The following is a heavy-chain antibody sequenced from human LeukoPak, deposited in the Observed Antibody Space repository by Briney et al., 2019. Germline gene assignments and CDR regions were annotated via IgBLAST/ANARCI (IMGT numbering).Heavy chain of an antibody. D-gene: IGHD3-9*01. CDR3: ARGGGSTGYYSSFDY. V-gene: IGHV4-38-2*02. CDR2: IYHSGST. Sequence: PSETLSLTCTVSGYSISSGYYWGWIRQAPGKGLEWIGSIYHSGSTYYNPSLKSRVTISVDTSKNQFSLKLSSVTAADTAVHYCARGGGSTGYYSSFDYWGQGTLVTVSS. CDR1: GYSISSGYY. J-gene: IGHJ4*02.